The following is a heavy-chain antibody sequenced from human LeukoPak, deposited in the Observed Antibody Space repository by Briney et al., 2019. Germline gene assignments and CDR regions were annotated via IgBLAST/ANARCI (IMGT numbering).Heavy chain of an antibody. V-gene: IGHV1-3*01. J-gene: IGHJ2*01. CDR3: ARDDNFDL. CDR1: GYTFTNYA. Sequence: EASVKVSCKASGYTFTNYAVHWVRQALGQRLEWMGWINAGNGKTNYSQKFQVRVTLTRDTSASTVYMELSSLRSEDTAVYYCARDDNFDLWGRGTLVTVSS. CDR2: INAGNGKT. D-gene: IGHD3-22*01.